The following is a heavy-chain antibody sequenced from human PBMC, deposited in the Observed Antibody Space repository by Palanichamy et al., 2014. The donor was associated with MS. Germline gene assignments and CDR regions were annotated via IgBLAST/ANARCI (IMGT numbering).Heavy chain of an antibody. D-gene: IGHD6-6*01. CDR3: ARGESRSLDY. V-gene: IGHV6-1*01. CDR1: GDSVSNNDVA. CDR2: TYYRSKWIF. Sequence: QVQLRQSGPGLVKPSQTLSVTCALSGDSVSNNDVAWNWIRQSPARGLEWLGRTYYRSKWIFEYAASVRSRITIKPDSPRNQFSLQLSSAIPEDTAVYFCARGESRSLDYWGRRTLVTVAS. J-gene: IGHJ4*02.